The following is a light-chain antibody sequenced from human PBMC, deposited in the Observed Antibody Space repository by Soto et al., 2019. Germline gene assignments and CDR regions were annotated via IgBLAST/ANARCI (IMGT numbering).Light chain of an antibody. V-gene: IGKV3-20*01. Sequence: EIVMTQSPATLSVSPGERATLSCRASQGVRSNLAWYQQKPGQPPRLVISGASTRAPGIPARFSGFGSGTDFTLTISRLEPEDCAVYYCQHYGSSPRFGQGTKVDIK. CDR3: QHYGSSPR. CDR2: GAS. J-gene: IGKJ1*01. CDR1: QGVRSN.